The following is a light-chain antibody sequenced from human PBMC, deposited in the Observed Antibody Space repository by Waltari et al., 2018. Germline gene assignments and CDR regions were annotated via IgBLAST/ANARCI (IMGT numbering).Light chain of an antibody. V-gene: IGLV2-11*01. CDR3: CSYAGSYTHWV. Sequence: QSALTQPRPVSGSPGQSVTISCTGTSSDVGGYKYVSWYQQHPGKAPKLIIYDVSKRPSGVPDRFSGSKSGNTASLTISGLQAEDESYYYCCSYAGSYTHWVFGGGTKLTVL. CDR1: SSDVGGYKY. CDR2: DVS. J-gene: IGLJ3*02.